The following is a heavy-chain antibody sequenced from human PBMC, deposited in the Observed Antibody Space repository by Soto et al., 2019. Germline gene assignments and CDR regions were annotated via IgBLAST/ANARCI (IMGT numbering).Heavy chain of an antibody. CDR1: SGSISSTIYS. D-gene: IGHD2-15*01. Sequence: SETLSLTCTVSSGSISSTIYSWDWIRQPPGKGLEWIGSIFYSGSTYYNPSLTSRVTISVDTSKNQFSLTLTSVTAADTAVYYCARQCRGVTCHWFVPWGQGTLVTVSS. CDR2: IFYSGST. V-gene: IGHV4-39*01. J-gene: IGHJ5*02. CDR3: ARQCRGVTCHWFVP.